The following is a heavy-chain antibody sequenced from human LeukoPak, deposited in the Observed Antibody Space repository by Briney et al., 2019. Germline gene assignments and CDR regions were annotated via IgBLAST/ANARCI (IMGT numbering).Heavy chain of an antibody. CDR2: ISGSGGST. Sequence: GGSLRLSCAASGFTVSSNYMSWVRQAPGKGLEWVSAISGSGGSTYYADSVKGRFTISRDNSKNTLYLQMNSLRAEDTAVYYCAKGDYYDSSGYSYWGQGTLVTVSS. D-gene: IGHD3-22*01. V-gene: IGHV3-23*01. CDR3: AKGDYYDSSGYSY. J-gene: IGHJ4*02. CDR1: GFTVSSNY.